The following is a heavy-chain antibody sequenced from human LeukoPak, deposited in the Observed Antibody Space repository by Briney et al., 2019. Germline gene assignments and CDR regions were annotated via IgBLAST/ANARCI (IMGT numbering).Heavy chain of an antibody. CDR2: IRYDGSNA. D-gene: IGHD7-27*01. V-gene: IGHV3-30*02. CDR3: AQDWNWGFGH. CDR1: GFTFSTHH. Sequence: PGGSLRLSCAASGFTFSTHHMHWVRQAPGKGLEWVAFIRYDGSNAYYADSVKGRFTISRDNSKNKVYLRLNSLRTEDTAVYYCAQDWNWGFGHWGQGSLVTVSS. J-gene: IGHJ4*02.